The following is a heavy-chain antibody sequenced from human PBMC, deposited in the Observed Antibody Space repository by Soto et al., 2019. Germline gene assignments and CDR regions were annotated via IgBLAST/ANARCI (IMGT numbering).Heavy chain of an antibody. Sequence: ASVKVSCKASGYTFTSYGISWVRQAPGQGLEWMGWIRAYNGNTNYAQKLQGRVTMTTDTSTSTAYMERRSLGSDETAVYYCAGDEADGYGDYVWWGQGTLVTVSS. J-gene: IGHJ4*02. CDR3: AGDEADGYGDYVW. CDR1: GYTFTSYG. D-gene: IGHD4-17*01. CDR2: IRAYNGNT. V-gene: IGHV1-18*01.